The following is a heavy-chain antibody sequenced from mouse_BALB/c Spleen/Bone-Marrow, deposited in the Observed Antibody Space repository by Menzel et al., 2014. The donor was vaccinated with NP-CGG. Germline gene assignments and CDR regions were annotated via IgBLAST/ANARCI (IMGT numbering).Heavy chain of an antibody. CDR2: INNNGGST. V-gene: IGHV5-6-3*01. CDR1: GFTFSTYG. J-gene: IGHJ3*01. Sequence: EVMLVESGGGLVQPGGSLKLSCAASGFTFSTYGMSWVRQTPDKRLELVASINNNGGSTYYPDSVKGRFTISRDNAKNTLYLQMSSLKSGDTAMYYCARDHVVGYWGQGTLVTVSA. CDR3: ARDHVVGY.